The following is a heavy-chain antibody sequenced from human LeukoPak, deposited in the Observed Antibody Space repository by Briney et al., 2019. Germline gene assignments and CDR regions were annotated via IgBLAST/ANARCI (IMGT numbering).Heavy chain of an antibody. CDR2: ITSYSSTI. CDR3: ARMRWSLTMVRGVIEYGMDV. CDR1: GFTFVSHS. J-gene: IGHJ6*02. D-gene: IGHD3-10*01. V-gene: IGHV3-48*04. Sequence: GGSLRLSCAASGFTFVSHSMNWVRQAPGKGLEWVSYITSYSSTINHADSVKGRFTISRDNAKNSLYLQMNSLRAEDTAVYYCARMRWSLTMVRGVIEYGMDVWGQGTTVTVSS.